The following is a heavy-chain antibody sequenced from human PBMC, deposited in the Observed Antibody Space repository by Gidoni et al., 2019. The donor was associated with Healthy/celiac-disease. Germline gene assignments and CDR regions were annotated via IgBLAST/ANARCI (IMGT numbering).Heavy chain of an antibody. D-gene: IGHD3-10*01. CDR3: ASQWFGELLPSSP. Sequence: EVQLVESGGGLVQPGGSLRPSCAASGFTFSSYWMSWVRQAPGKGLGWVANIKQDGSEKYYVDSVKGRFTISRDNAKNSLYLQMNSLRAEDTAVYYCASQWFGELLPSSPWGQGTLVTVSS. J-gene: IGHJ5*02. V-gene: IGHV3-7*01. CDR1: GFTFSSYW. CDR2: IKQDGSEK.